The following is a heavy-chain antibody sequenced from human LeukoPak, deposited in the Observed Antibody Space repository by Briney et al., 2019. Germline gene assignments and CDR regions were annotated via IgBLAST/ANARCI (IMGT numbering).Heavy chain of an antibody. D-gene: IGHD4-17*01. CDR3: ARGRDGYGEYDY. V-gene: IGHV4-34*01. CDR1: GGSFSGYY. CDR2: INHSGST. Sequence: SETLSLTCAVYGGSFSGYYWSWIRQPPGKGLEWIGEINHSGSTNYNPSLKSRVTISVDTSKNQFSLKLSSVTAADTAVCYCARGRDGYGEYDYWGQGTLVPVSS. J-gene: IGHJ4*02.